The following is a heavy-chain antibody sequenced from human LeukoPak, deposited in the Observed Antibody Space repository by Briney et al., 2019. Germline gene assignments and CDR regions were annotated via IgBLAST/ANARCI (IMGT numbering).Heavy chain of an antibody. CDR2: MNPNSGNT. D-gene: IGHD2-15*01. CDR3: ARGPTRLGYCSGGSCQNWFDP. Sequence: ASVKVSCKASGYTFTSYDINWVRQATGQGLEWMGWMNPNSGNTGYAQKFLGRVTMTRNTSISTAYMELSSLRSEDTAVYYCARGPTRLGYCSGGSCQNWFDPWGQGTLVTVSS. CDR1: GYTFTSYD. V-gene: IGHV1-8*01. J-gene: IGHJ5*02.